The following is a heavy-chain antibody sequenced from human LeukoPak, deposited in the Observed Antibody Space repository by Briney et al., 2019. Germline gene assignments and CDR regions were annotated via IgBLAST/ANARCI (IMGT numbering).Heavy chain of an antibody. CDR3: AEGGIAATGDFDY. D-gene: IGHD6-13*01. CDR2: ISGSGGST. CDR1: GVTFLTYA. Sequence: GGSLRLSCAASGVTFLTYAMSWGREAPGKGLGWVSTISGSGGSTFYADSARGRFTISRDNSKNTLYLQMNSLRAEDTAVYYCAEGGIAATGDFDYWGQGTLVTVSS. J-gene: IGHJ4*02. V-gene: IGHV3-23*01.